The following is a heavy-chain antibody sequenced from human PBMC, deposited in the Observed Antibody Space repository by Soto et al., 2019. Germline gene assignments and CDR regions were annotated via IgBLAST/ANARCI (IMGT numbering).Heavy chain of an antibody. V-gene: IGHV3-74*01. D-gene: IGHD3-22*01. CDR2: INTDGGST. CDR3: ARPRYDSTGTPFDH. Sequence: EVQLVESGGGLVQPGGSLRLSCAASGFTFSSYWLHWVRQAPGKGLVWVSGINTDGGSTDYADSVKGRFIISRDNAKNTLYLQMNSLRAEDTAVYYCARPRYDSTGTPFDHWGLGTLDTVSS. J-gene: IGHJ4*02. CDR1: GFTFSSYW.